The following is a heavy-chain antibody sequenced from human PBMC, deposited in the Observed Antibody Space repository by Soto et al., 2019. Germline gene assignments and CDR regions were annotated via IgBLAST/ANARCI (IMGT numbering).Heavy chain of an antibody. CDR2: ISGSTATI. V-gene: IGHV3-23*01. Sequence: EVQLLESGGGLVRPGGSLRLSCTASGFSFSSYAMSWVRQAPGKGLEWVSVISGSTATIHYADSVKGRFTISRDNSKNTLYLQMNSLRAEDTAVYYCANGRKGYHASNGSPWTFDVWGQGTMVTVSP. D-gene: IGHD3-22*01. J-gene: IGHJ3*01. CDR3: ANGRKGYHASNGSPWTFDV. CDR1: GFSFSSYA.